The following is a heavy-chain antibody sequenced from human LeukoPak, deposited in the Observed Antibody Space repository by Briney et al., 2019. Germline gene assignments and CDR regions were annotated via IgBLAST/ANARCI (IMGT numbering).Heavy chain of an antibody. D-gene: IGHD2-21*01. V-gene: IGHV1-69*04. CDR3: ASAYCGDDCSKPYYYRYMDV. CDR2: ISPILDIP. Sequence: SVKVSCKASGGTFNTYVINWVRQAPGHGLEWMGRISPILDIPNYAQNFQGRLTITADKSTSTSYMELTSLTSEDTAIYYCASAYCGDDCSKPYYYRYMDVWGKGTPVTVSS. CDR1: GGTFNTYV. J-gene: IGHJ6*03.